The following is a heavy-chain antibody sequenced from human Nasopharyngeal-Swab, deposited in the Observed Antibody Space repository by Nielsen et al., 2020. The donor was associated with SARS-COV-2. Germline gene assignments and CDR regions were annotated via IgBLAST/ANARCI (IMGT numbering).Heavy chain of an antibody. J-gene: IGHJ4*02. Sequence: WIRQPPGKGLEWIGRMYTSGETYYNPSLKSRVTIPEDTPKNQFSLKMRSVTAADTATYYCARDGVLSPIDYWGQGTLVTVSS. D-gene: IGHD3-3*01. CDR2: MYTSGET. CDR3: ARDGVLSPIDY. V-gene: IGHV4-61*02.